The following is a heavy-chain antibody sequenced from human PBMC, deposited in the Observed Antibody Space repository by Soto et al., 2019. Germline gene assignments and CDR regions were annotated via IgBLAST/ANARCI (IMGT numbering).Heavy chain of an antibody. Sequence: EVQLVESGGGLVQPGGSLRLSCAASGFTFSSYWMTWVRQAPGKGLEWVANIKQDGSAKYYVDSVKGRFTISRDNAKNSLYLQMNSLRVEETAVYYCASWLITSCWYVLLEGSFDYWGQGTLVTVSS. CDR1: GFTFSSYW. D-gene: IGHD6-19*01. CDR3: ASWLITSCWYVLLEGSFDY. CDR2: IKQDGSAK. V-gene: IGHV3-7*01. J-gene: IGHJ4*02.